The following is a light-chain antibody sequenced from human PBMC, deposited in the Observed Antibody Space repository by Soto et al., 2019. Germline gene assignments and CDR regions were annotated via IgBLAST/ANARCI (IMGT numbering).Light chain of an antibody. V-gene: IGLV2-14*01. Sequence: QSVLTQPASVSGSPGQSITISCTGTSSDVGGYNYVSWFQHHPGKAPKLIIYEVSYRPSGVSNRFSGSKSGDTASLTISGLQAEDEADYYCSSFTNTITRYAFGTGTMV. CDR3: SSFTNTITRYA. CDR2: EVS. CDR1: SSDVGGYNY. J-gene: IGLJ1*01.